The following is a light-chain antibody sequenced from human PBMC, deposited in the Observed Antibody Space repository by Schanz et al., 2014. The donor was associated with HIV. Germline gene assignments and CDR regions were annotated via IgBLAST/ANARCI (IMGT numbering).Light chain of an antibody. CDR2: GAS. CDR1: QSVSSSD. Sequence: EIVLTQSPGTLSLSPGERATLSCRASQSVSSSDLAWYQQKPGQAPRLLIYGASSRATGTPDRVSGSGSGTDFTLTISKLEPEDFAVYYCQQYGSSLITFGPGTKVDVK. V-gene: IGKV3-20*01. J-gene: IGKJ3*01. CDR3: QQYGSSLIT.